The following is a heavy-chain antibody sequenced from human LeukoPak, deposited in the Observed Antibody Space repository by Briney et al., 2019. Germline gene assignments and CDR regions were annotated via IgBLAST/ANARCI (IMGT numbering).Heavy chain of an antibody. CDR2: ISYDGSNK. D-gene: IGHD6-19*01. J-gene: IGHJ5*02. Sequence: GGSLRLSCAASGFTFSSYAMHWVRQAPGKGLEWVAVISYDGSNKYYADSVKGRFTSSRDNSKNTLYLQMSSLRAEDTAVYYCARAASGWTNNWFDPWGQGTLVTVSS. V-gene: IGHV3-30-3*01. CDR3: ARAASGWTNNWFDP. CDR1: GFTFSSYA.